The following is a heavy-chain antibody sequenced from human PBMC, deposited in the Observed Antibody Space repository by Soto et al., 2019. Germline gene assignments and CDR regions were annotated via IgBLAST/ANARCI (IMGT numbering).Heavy chain of an antibody. D-gene: IGHD2-2*02. CDR3: AKDALYKDGLWLMDS. CDR1: GFTISTYA. CDR2: VTGSGGQI. Sequence: EVQLLESGGGLVQPGGSLRLSCAASGFTISTYAMTWVRQAPGKGLECVSGVTGSGGQIHYADSVKGRFTISKDNSKNTLQLQMSSLREEDTALYYCAKDALYKDGLWLMDSWGQGTLVTVSS. V-gene: IGHV3-23*01. J-gene: IGHJ4*02.